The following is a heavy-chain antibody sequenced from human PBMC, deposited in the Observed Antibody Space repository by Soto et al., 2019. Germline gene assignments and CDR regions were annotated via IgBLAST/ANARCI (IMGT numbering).Heavy chain of an antibody. CDR3: VRGTRTTDV. J-gene: IGHJ6*02. D-gene: IGHD1-7*01. V-gene: IGHV1-8*01. CDR1: GYTFTSYD. CDR2: MNPNSGNT. Sequence: QVQLVQSGAEVKKPGASVKVSCKASGYTFTSYDINWARQATGQGLEWIGWMNPNSGNTGYTQKFQGRVTMTRNTSISTAYMELSSLRSEDMAVYFCVRGTRTTDVWGQWTTVTVSS.